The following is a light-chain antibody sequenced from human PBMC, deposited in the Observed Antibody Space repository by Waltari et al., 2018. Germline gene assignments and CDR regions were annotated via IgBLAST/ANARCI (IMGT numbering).Light chain of an antibody. V-gene: IGLV1-36*01. J-gene: IGLJ2*01. Sequence: QSVLTQPPSASEAARKSVTISCSGSSSNIGSNSVSWYQQLPGTAPKLLIYDNDHLASGVSDRVSGSKSGTSASLAISGLQTEDEADYYCAAWDDSLSGVLFGGGTRLTVL. CDR2: DND. CDR1: SSNIGSNS. CDR3: AAWDDSLSGVL.